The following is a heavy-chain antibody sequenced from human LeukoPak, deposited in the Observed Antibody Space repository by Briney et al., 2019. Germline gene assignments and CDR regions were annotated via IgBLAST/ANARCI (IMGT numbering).Heavy chain of an antibody. D-gene: IGHD3-3*01. CDR1: GFTFSNYG. CDR3: AKGTVRFLEWSQRGYFDY. J-gene: IGHJ4*02. V-gene: IGHV3-23*01. Sequence: GGSLRLSCAASGFTFSNYGMNWVRQAPGKGLEWVSSISSVVDNTYHADSVKGRFTIYGDNSKHTLYLQMNGLRAEDTAVYYCAKGTVRFLEWSQRGYFDYWGQGILVTVSS. CDR2: ISSVVDNT.